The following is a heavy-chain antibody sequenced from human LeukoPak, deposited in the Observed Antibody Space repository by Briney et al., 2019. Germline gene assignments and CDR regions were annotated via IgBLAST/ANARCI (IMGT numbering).Heavy chain of an antibody. V-gene: IGHV4-34*01. CDR3: ARVVGVYLRHFDY. CDR1: GFTFSSYA. CDR2: INHSGST. Sequence: PGGSLRLSCAASGFTFSSYAMSWVRQPPGKGLEWIGEINHSGSTNYNPSLKSRVTISVDTSKNQFSLKLSSVTAADTAVYYCARVVGVYLRHFDYWGQGTLVTVSS. J-gene: IGHJ4*02. D-gene: IGHD3-10*01.